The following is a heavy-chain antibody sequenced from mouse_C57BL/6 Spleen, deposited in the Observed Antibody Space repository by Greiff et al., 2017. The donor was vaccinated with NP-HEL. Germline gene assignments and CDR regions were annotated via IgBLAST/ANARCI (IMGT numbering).Heavy chain of an antibody. Sequence: EVQLQQSGPGLVKPSQSLSLTCSVTGYSITSGYYWNWIRQFPGNKLEWMGYISYDGSNNYNPSLKILISITRDTSKNQFFLKLNSVTTEDTATYYCARGRLAGNYDYFDYWGQGTTLTVSS. J-gene: IGHJ2*01. V-gene: IGHV3-6*01. CDR2: ISYDGSN. CDR1: GYSITSGYY. D-gene: IGHD2-1*01. CDR3: ARGRLAGNYDYFDY.